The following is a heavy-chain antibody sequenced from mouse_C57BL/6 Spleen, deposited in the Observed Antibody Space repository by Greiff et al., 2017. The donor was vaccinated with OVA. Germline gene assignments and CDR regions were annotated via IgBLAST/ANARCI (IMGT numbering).Heavy chain of an antibody. D-gene: IGHD2-3*01. Sequence: ESGPGLVKPSQSLSLTCSVTGYSITSGYYWNWIRQLPGNKLEWMGYISYDGSNNYNPSLKNRISITRDTSKNQFFLKLNSVTTEDTATYYCARGDGYSFDYWGQGTTLTVSS. J-gene: IGHJ2*01. CDR2: ISYDGSN. V-gene: IGHV3-6*01. CDR3: ARGDGYSFDY. CDR1: GYSITSGYY.